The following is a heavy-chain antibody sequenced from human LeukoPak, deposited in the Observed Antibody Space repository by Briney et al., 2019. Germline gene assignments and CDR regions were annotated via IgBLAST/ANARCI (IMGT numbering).Heavy chain of an antibody. V-gene: IGHV1-2*02. CDR3: ARVRNYYDSSGYPSYYFDY. D-gene: IGHD3-22*01. CDR1: GYTFTGYY. J-gene: IGHJ4*02. Sequence: ASVKVSCKASGYTFTGYYMHWVRQAPGQGLEWMGGINHNSGGTDYAQKFQGRVTMTRDTSISTAYMELSRLRSDDTAVYYCARVRNYYDSSGYPSYYFDYWGQGTLVTVSS. CDR2: INHNSGGT.